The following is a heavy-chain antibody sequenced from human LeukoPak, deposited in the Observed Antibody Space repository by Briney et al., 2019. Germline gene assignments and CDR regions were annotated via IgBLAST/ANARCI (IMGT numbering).Heavy chain of an antibody. J-gene: IGHJ4*02. CDR3: AKRAAPSGTSLYYFDY. CDR2: ISNSGGST. CDR1: GFTFSSYA. V-gene: IGHV3-23*01. D-gene: IGHD3-10*01. Sequence: PGGSLRLSCAASGFTFSSYAMSWVRQAPGKGLEWVSVISNSGGSTFYADSVKGRFTISRDNSKNTLYLQMNSLRAEDTAVYYCAKRAAPSGTSLYYFDYWGQGTLVTVSS.